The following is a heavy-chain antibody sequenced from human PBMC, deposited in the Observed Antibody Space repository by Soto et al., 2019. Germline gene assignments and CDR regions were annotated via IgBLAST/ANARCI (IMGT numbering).Heavy chain of an antibody. Sequence: ASVKVSCKVSGYTLTELSMHWVRQAPGKGLEWMGGFDPEDGETNYAQKFQGRVTMTKDTSTNTAYMELSSLRSEDTAVYYCARDLNDFWSGSHDYWGQGTLVTVSS. V-gene: IGHV1-24*01. CDR3: ARDLNDFWSGSHDY. CDR2: FDPEDGET. D-gene: IGHD3-3*01. J-gene: IGHJ4*02. CDR1: GYTLTELS.